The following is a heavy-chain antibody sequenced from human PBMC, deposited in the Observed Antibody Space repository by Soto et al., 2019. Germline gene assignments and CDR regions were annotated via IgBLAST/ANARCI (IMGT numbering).Heavy chain of an antibody. D-gene: IGHD1-20*01. Sequence: PSETLSLTCAVSGGSISSSNWWSWVRQPPGKGLEWIGEIYHSGSTNYNPSLKSRVTISVDKSKNQFSLKLSSVTAADTAVYYCAEGAYNWNGRDYYYYGMDVWGQGTTVTVSS. CDR3: AEGAYNWNGRDYYYYGMDV. J-gene: IGHJ6*02. V-gene: IGHV4-4*02. CDR2: IYHSGST. CDR1: GGSISSSNW.